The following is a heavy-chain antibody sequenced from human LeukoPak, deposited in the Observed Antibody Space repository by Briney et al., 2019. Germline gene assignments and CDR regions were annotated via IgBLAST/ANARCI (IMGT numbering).Heavy chain of an antibody. CDR1: GFTFSSYA. CDR2: IRGSGDRT. Sequence: GGSLRLSCAASGFTFSSYAMSWVRQAPGKGLGWVSAIRGSGDRTHYADSVKGRFTISRDNAKNSLYLQMNSLRAEDTAVYYCASWGAAAAPDWGQGTLVTVSS. CDR3: ASWGAAAAPD. V-gene: IGHV3-23*01. J-gene: IGHJ4*02. D-gene: IGHD6-13*01.